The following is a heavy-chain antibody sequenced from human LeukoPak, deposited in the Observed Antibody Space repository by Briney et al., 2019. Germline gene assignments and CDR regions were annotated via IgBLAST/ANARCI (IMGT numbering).Heavy chain of an antibody. V-gene: IGHV1-69*05. CDR1: GGTFSSYA. J-gene: IGHJ6*03. CDR3: ARGGRIAARSRGPGYYYYYMDV. CDR2: IIPIFGTA. D-gene: IGHD6-6*01. Sequence: SVKVSCKASGGTFSSYAISWVRQAPGQGLEWMGGIIPIFGTANYAQKFQGRVTITTDESTSTAYMGLSSLRSEDTAVYYCARGGRIAARSRGPGYYYYYMDVWGKGTTVTVSS.